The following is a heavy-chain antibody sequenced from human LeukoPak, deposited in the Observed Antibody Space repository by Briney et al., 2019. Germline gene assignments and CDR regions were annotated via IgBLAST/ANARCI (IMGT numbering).Heavy chain of an antibody. D-gene: IGHD2-15*01. CDR3: ASLEALCSGGSCYSDY. V-gene: IGHV1-2*02. CDR1: GYTFTGYY. Sequence: ASVTVSCKASGYTFTGYYMHWVRQPPGQGLEWMGWINPNSGGTNYAQKFQGRVTMTRDTSISTAYMELSRPRSDDTAVYYCASLEALCSGGSCYSDYWGQGTLVTVSS. J-gene: IGHJ4*02. CDR2: INPNSGGT.